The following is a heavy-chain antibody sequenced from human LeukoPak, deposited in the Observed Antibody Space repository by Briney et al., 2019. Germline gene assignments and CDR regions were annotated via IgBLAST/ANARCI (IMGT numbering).Heavy chain of an antibody. V-gene: IGHV3-11*01. Sequence: PGGTLRLSCAASGFTFSDHYMSWLRQAPGKGLEWVSNISSSGNTIYYADSVKGRFTISRDNARDSLFLHMSSLRAEDTAVFYCARAPQQWLNTIPFAHWGEGTLVTVSS. CDR1: GFTFSDHY. CDR2: ISSSGNTI. J-gene: IGHJ4*02. CDR3: ARAPQQWLNTIPFAH. D-gene: IGHD6-19*01.